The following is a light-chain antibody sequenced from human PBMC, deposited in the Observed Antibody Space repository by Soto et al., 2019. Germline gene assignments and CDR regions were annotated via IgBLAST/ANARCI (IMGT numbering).Light chain of an antibody. CDR2: GAS. J-gene: IGKJ1*01. CDR3: QQYGSSPWT. CDR1: QSVRSSY. V-gene: IGKV3-20*01. Sequence: EIVLTQSPGTPSLSPGERATLSCRASQSVRSSYLAWYQQKPGQAPRLLIYGASSRATGIPDRFSGSGSGTDFTLTISRLEPEDFAVYYCQQYGSSPWTFGQGTKVEIK.